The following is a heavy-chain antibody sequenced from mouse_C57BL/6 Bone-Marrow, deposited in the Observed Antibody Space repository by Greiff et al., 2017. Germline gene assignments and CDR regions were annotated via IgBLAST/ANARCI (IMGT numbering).Heavy chain of an antibody. CDR1: GYTFTSYW. D-gene: IGHD4-1*01. CDR3: ARGLLGRAY. V-gene: IGHV1-64*01. Sequence: QVQLQQSGAELVKPGASVKLSCKASGYTFTSYWMHWVKQRPGQGLEWIGMIHPNSGSTNYNEKFKSKATLAVDKPSSTAYMQLSSLTSEDSAVYYCARGLLGRAYWGQGTLVTVSA. J-gene: IGHJ3*01. CDR2: IHPNSGST.